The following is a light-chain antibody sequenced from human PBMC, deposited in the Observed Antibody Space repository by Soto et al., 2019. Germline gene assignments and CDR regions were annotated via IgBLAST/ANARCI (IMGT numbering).Light chain of an antibody. CDR3: QQYYSTPIT. J-gene: IGKJ5*01. Sequence: DIVMTQSPVSLAVSLGERATINCKSSQSVLYSSNNKNYLAWYQQKPGQPPKLLIYWASTRESGVPDRFSGSGSGTDFTLTISSLQAEDVAVHYCQQYYSTPITFGQGTRLEIK. CDR1: QSVLYSSNNKNY. V-gene: IGKV4-1*01. CDR2: WAS.